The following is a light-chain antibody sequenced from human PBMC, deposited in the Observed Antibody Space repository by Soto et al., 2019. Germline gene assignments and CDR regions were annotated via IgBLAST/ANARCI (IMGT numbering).Light chain of an antibody. CDR2: KAS. Sequence: DIQMTPSPSTLSASVGDRVTITCRASQSISNRLAWYQQKPGKAPKLLIYKASSLESGVPSRFSGSGSGTEFTLTISSLQPDDFATYYCQQYNSYSQTFGQGTMVDI. J-gene: IGKJ1*01. CDR1: QSISNR. CDR3: QQYNSYSQT. V-gene: IGKV1-5*03.